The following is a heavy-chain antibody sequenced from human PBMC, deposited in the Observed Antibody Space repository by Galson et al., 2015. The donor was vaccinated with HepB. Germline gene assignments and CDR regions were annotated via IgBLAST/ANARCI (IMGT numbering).Heavy chain of an antibody. Sequence: SVKVSCKASGGTFSSYAISWVRQAPGQGLEWMGRIIPILGIANYAQKFQGRVTITADKSTSTAYMELSSLRSEDTAVYYCARSSLTDTAMVIGLDYWGQGTLVTVSS. CDR3: ARSSLTDTAMVIGLDY. CDR1: GGTFSSYA. D-gene: IGHD5-18*01. CDR2: IIPILGIA. V-gene: IGHV1-69*04. J-gene: IGHJ4*02.